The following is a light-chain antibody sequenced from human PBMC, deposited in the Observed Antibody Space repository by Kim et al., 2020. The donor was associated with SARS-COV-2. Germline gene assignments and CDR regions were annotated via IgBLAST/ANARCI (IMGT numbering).Light chain of an antibody. V-gene: IGKV3-20*01. J-gene: IGKJ1*01. CDR2: GAS. Sequence: SPGERATLSCRASQSVSSSYLAWYQQKPGQAPRLLIYGASSRATGTPDRFSGSGSGTDFTLTISRLEPEDFAVYYCQQYGSSPRTFGQGTKMDIK. CDR1: QSVSSSY. CDR3: QQYGSSPRT.